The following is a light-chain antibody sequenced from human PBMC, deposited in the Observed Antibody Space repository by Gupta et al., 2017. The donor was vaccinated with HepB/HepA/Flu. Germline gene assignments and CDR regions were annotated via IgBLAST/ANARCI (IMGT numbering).Light chain of an antibody. CDR1: SSDVGGYNY. CDR2: DVS. Sequence: QSALTQPASVSGSPGQSIIISCTGTSSDVGGYNYVSWYQQHPGKALKLMIYDVSNRPSGVSNRFSGSKSGNTASLTISGLQAEDEADYYCSSYTSSSTYVFGTGTKVTVL. J-gene: IGLJ1*01. CDR3: SSYTSSSTYV. V-gene: IGLV2-14*03.